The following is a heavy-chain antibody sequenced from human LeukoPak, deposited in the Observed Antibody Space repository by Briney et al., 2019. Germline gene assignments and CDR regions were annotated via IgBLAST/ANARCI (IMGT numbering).Heavy chain of an antibody. D-gene: IGHD5-18*01. V-gene: IGHV3-7*01. Sequence: GGSLRPSCAASGFTFSSYWMSWVRQAPGKGLEWVANIKQDGSEKYYVDSVKGRVTISKDNAQNSLYLQMNSPRAEDTAGYYFARMYSYGPYDFWGEGTLLTVP. CDR2: IKQDGSEK. J-gene: IGHJ4*02. CDR3: ARMYSYGPYDF. CDR1: GFTFSSYW.